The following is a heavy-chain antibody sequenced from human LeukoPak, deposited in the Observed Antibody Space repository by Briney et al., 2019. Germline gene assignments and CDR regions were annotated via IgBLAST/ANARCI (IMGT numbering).Heavy chain of an antibody. CDR1: GFTFDDYA. Sequence: QPGGSLRLSCAASGFTFDDYAMHWVRQAPGKGLEWVSLISGDGGSAYYAVSVKGRFTISRDNSKNSLYLQMNSLRTEDTALYYCAKDISPRFPTATGVDYWGQGTLVTVSS. J-gene: IGHJ4*02. CDR2: ISGDGGSA. CDR3: AKDISPRFPTATGVDY. D-gene: IGHD5-18*01. V-gene: IGHV3-43*02.